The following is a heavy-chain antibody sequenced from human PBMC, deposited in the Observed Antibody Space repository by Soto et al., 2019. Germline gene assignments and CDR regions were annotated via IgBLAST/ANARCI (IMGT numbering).Heavy chain of an antibody. CDR2: INHSGST. J-gene: IGHJ4*02. Sequence: QEQLQQWGAGLLKPSETMSLTCADYGGSFSGYYWTWIRQPPGTGLEWIGEINHSGSTNYNPSLKSRVTISVDTSKNQFSLKLTSVTAADTAVYYCARDKITGLFDYWGQGTLVTVSS. CDR3: ARDKITGLFDY. V-gene: IGHV4-34*01. CDR1: GGSFSGYY. D-gene: IGHD2-8*02.